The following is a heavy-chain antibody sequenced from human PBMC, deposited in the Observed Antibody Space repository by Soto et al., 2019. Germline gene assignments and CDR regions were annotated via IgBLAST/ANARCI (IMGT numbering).Heavy chain of an antibody. J-gene: IGHJ3*02. V-gene: IGHV3-23*01. CDR2: ISGSGGST. Sequence: PGGSQRLSCAASGFTFSSYAMSWVRQAPGKGLEWVSAISGSGGSTYYADSVKGRFTISRDNSKNTLYLQMNSLRAEDTAVYYCAKDQKTGSYSPHDAFDIWGQGTMVTVSS. CDR3: AKDQKTGSYSPHDAFDI. D-gene: IGHD1-26*01. CDR1: GFTFSSYA.